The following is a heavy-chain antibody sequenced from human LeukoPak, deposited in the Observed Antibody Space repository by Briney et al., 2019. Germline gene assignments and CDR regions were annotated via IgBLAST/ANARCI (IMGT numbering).Heavy chain of an antibody. CDR1: SGPITTYY. J-gene: IGHJ4*02. V-gene: IGHV4-59*08. Sequence: PSETLSLTCSVSSGPITTYYWNWIRQAPGKEPEWIGYIHHSGSANYNPSLKSRVTLSIDTSKDQFFLRLTSVTAADTAVYYCARLVVPEAFDYGSWGQGTLVTVSS. CDR2: IHHSGSA. D-gene: IGHD2-2*01. CDR3: ARLVVPEAFDYGS.